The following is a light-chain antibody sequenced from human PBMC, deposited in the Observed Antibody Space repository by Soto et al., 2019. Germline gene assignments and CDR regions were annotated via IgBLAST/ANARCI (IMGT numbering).Light chain of an antibody. J-gene: IGKJ2*01. CDR2: DAS. CDR3: QQYYSAPYT. V-gene: IGKV1-27*01. Sequence: DIQMTQSPSSLSASVGDRVTITCRASQDITNYLAWYQQKPGKAPKLLIYDASTLQSGVPSRFSGSGSGTEFTLTISSLQHEDFSTYYCQQYYSAPYTFGQGTKLEIK. CDR1: QDITNY.